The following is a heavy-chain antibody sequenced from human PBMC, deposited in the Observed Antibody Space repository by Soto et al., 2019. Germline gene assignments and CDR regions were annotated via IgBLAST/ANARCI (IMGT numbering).Heavy chain of an antibody. CDR2: ISYDGSNK. J-gene: IGHJ4*02. V-gene: IGHV3-30-3*01. CDR3: ARGGTAVAGTYCFDY. CDR1: GFTFSSYA. D-gene: IGHD6-19*01. Sequence: SGGSLRLSCAASGFTFSSYAMHWVRQAPGKGLEWVAVISYDGSNKYYADSVKGRFTISRDNSKNTLYLQMNSLRAEDTAVYYCARGGTAVAGTYCFDYWGQGTLVTVSS.